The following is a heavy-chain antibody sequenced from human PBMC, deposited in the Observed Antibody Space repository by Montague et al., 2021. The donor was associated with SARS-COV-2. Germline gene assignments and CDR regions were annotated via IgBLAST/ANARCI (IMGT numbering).Heavy chain of an antibody. CDR1: GGFLSGYY. J-gene: IGHJ4*02. CDR3: ARLESSWWFFDY. V-gene: IGHV4-59*12. CDR2: IYYSGST. D-gene: IGHD2-8*02. Sequence: SETLSLTCSVSGGFLSGYYWSWIRQPPGKGLEWIGHIYYSGSTTYNPSLRSRVTISMDTSESQFSLKMTSVTAADTAVYYCARLESSWWFFDYWGQGTLVTVSS.